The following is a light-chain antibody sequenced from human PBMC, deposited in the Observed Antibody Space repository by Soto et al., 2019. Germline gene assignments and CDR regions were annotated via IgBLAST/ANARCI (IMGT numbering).Light chain of an antibody. CDR2: DDN. Sequence: SYELTQPPSVSVAPGKTARITCGGNNIGSKSVHWYQQKPGQAPVVVIYDDNDRPSGIPERFSGSNFGNTATLTISRVEAXXXXDYYCQVWDSSSDHRNVFGSGTQLTVL. CDR3: QVWDSSSDHRNV. CDR1: NIGSKS. J-gene: IGLJ6*01. V-gene: IGLV3-21*04.